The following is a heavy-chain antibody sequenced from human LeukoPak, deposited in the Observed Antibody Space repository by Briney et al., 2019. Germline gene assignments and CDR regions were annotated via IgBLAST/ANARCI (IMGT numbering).Heavy chain of an antibody. CDR3: AKDGTIFGVTYLDS. CDR2: IPYDGRNQ. J-gene: IGHJ4*02. CDR1: GFTFSSYG. D-gene: IGHD3-3*01. V-gene: IGHV3-30*02. Sequence: PGGSLRLSCAASGFTFSSYGMHWVRQAPGKGLEWVAFIPYDGRNQYFADSVKGRFTISRDISKNTLHLQMNSLRTEDTAVYYSAKDGTIFGVTYLDSWGQGTLVTVSS.